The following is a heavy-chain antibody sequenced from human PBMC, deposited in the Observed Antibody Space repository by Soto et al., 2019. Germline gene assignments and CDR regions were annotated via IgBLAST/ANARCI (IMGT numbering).Heavy chain of an antibody. CDR3: ATSLFSGYDYNYYYMDV. V-gene: IGHV1-69*02. CDR1: GGTFSSYT. D-gene: IGHD5-12*01. CDR2: IIPILGIA. J-gene: IGHJ6*03. Sequence: SVKVSCKASGGTFSSYTISWVRQAPGQGLEWMGRIIPILGIANYAQKFQGRVTITADKSTSTAYMELSSLRSEDTAVYYCATSLFSGYDYNYYYMDVWGKGSTVTVSS.